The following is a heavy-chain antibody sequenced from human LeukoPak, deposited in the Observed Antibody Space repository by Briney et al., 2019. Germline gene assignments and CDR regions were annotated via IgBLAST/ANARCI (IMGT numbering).Heavy chain of an antibody. D-gene: IGHD3-22*01. V-gene: IGHV4-39*07. CDR1: GGSISSSSYY. CDR3: TRVGTYYYDRSPMYYFDY. Sequence: PSETLSLTCTVSGGSISSSSYYWGWIRQPPGKGLEWIGSIYYSGSTYYNPSLKSRVTISVDTSKNQFSLKLSSVTAADTAVYYCTRVGTYYYDRSPMYYFDYWGQGTLVTVSS. CDR2: IYYSGST. J-gene: IGHJ4*02.